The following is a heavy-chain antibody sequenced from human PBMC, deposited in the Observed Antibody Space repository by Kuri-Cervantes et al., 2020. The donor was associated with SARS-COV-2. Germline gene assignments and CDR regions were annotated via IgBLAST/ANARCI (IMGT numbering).Heavy chain of an antibody. CDR2: IYYSGST. V-gene: IGHV4-38-2*01. J-gene: IGHJ4*02. CDR3: ARLDQYDFWSGYYFDY. CDR1: GYSISSGYY. Sequence: SETLSLTCAVSGYSISSGYYWGWIRQPPGKGLEWIGSIYYSGSTYYNPSLKSRVTISVDTSKNQFSLKLSSVTAADTAVYYCARLDQYDFWSGYYFDYWGQGTLVTVSS. D-gene: IGHD3-3*01.